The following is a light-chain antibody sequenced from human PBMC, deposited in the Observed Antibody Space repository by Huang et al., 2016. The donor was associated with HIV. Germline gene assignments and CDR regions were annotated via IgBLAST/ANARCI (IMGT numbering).Light chain of an antibody. J-gene: IGKJ1*01. CDR2: DAS. CDR3: QQRSNWPPT. Sequence: EIVLTQSPATLSLSPGERAPLSCRASQSVSSYLAWYQQKPGQAPRLLIYDASNRATGIPTRFSGSGSGTDFTLTISSLESEDFAVYYCQQRSNWPPTFGQGTTVEIK. CDR1: QSVSSY. V-gene: IGKV3-11*01.